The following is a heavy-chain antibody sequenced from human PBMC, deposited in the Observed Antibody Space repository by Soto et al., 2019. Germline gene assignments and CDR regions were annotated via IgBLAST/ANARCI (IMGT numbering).Heavy chain of an antibody. J-gene: IGHJ4*02. CDR1: GFTVSSNY. D-gene: IGHD1-26*01. Sequence: VGSLRLSCEASGFTVSSNYMSWVRQAPGKGLEWVSIIYSGGSTYYADSVRGRFTISRDNSKNTLYLQMNSLRAEDTAVYYCAATRDGPYGSFDYWGQGTLVTVSS. CDR3: AATRDGPYGSFDY. CDR2: IYSGGST. V-gene: IGHV3-53*01.